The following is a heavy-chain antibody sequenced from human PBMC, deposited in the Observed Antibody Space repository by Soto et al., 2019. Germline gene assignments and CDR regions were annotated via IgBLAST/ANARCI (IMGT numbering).Heavy chain of an antibody. J-gene: IGHJ4*02. CDR2: IDSSGTT. CDR1: GGYIRSGGYY. Sequence: QGQLQESGPGVVKPSQTLSLTCTVSGGYIRSGGYYWTRIRQRPGGGLEWLAYIDSSGTTFYNSSLGSRVIISVDTSKNEFYLKLTSVTPADTAVYFCARSPPRGTDIWGQGTLITVSP. D-gene: IGHD2-21*02. CDR3: ARSPPRGTDI. V-gene: IGHV4-31*03.